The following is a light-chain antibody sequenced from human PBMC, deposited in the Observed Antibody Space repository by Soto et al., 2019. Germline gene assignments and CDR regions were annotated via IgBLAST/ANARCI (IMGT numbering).Light chain of an antibody. CDR3: QQYYSTPRT. CDR1: QSVLYSSDNKNY. Sequence: IVMTQSPDSLAVPLGERATINCKSSQSVLYSSDNKNYLAWYQKKPGQPPKLLIYWASTRESGVPDRFSGSGSGTDFSLTISSLQAGDVAVYYCQQYYSTPRTFGQGTRLEIK. CDR2: WAS. J-gene: IGKJ5*01. V-gene: IGKV4-1*01.